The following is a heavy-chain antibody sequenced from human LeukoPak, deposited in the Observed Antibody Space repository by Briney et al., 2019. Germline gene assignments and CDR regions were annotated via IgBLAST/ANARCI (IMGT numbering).Heavy chain of an antibody. J-gene: IGHJ5*01. CDR2: TYYSGNT. CDR3: ARVVGSTSWFDS. D-gene: IGHD1-26*01. V-gene: IGHV4-31*03. CDR1: GDLIIGAPYF. Sequence: PSETLSLTCSVSGDLIIGAPYFWSRVRQHPGKGLEWIAYTYYSGNTYYNPSLKSRVALSVDTSKNQFSLNLTSVTAADTAVYFCARVVGSTSWFDSWGQGTLVTVSS.